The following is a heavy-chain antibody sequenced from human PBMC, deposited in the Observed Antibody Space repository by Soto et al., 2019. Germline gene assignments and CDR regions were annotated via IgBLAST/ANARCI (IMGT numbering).Heavy chain of an antibody. J-gene: IGHJ6*02. Sequence: RRLSCAASGFTFSSYGMHWVRQAPGKWLEWVAVISYDGSNKYYADSLKGRFTVSRDNSKNTLYLQMSSLRAEDTAVYYCVKDGSSGWPYYYGMDVWGQGTTVPVSS. V-gene: IGHV3-30*18. CDR3: VKDGSSGWPYYYGMDV. D-gene: IGHD6-19*01. CDR2: ISYDGSNK. CDR1: GFTFSSYG.